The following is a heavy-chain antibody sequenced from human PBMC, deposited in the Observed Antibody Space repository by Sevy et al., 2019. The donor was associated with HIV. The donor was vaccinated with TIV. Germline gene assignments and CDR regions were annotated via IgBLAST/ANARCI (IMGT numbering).Heavy chain of an antibody. Sequence: GGSLRLSCAASPFSFGTYWMSWFRQAPGKGLEWVGNINQAGSEMFYVGSVKGRFTISRDNVKDLLYLQMNSLRADDTAVYYCARTHCGGGNSWAFDMWGQRTEVTVSS. CDR3: ARTHCGGGNSWAFDM. J-gene: IGHJ3*02. V-gene: IGHV3-7*01. D-gene: IGHD2-15*01. CDR1: PFSFGTYW. CDR2: INQAGSEM.